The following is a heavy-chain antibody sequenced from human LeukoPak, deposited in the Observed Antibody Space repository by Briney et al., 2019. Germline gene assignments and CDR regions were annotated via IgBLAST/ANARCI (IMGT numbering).Heavy chain of an antibody. Sequence: SETLSLTCTVSGGSISSYYWSWIRQPPGKGLEWIGYIYYSGSTNYNPSLKSRVTISVDTSKNQFSLKVISVTAADTALYFCAGGPSSLELLKTWGQGTLVTVSS. CDR2: IYYSGST. D-gene: IGHD1-7*01. V-gene: IGHV4-59*08. J-gene: IGHJ5*02. CDR3: AGGPSSLELLKT. CDR1: GGSISSYY.